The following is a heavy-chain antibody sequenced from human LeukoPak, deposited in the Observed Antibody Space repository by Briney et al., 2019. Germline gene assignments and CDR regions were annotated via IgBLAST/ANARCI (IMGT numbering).Heavy chain of an antibody. D-gene: IGHD3-10*01. Sequence: SVKVSCKASGGTFSSYAISWVRQAPGQGLEWMGGIIPIFGTANYAQKFQGRVTITADESTSTAYMELSSLRSEDTAVYYCARGFLRGQAYNWFDPWGQGTLVTVSS. V-gene: IGHV1-69*13. J-gene: IGHJ5*02. CDR1: GGTFSSYA. CDR2: IIPIFGTA. CDR3: ARGFLRGQAYNWFDP.